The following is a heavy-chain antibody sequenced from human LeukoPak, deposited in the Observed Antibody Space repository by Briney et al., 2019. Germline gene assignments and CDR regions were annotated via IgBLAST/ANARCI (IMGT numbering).Heavy chain of an antibody. D-gene: IGHD3-9*01. CDR3: ARVTNVLRYFDWLSPSYYYYGMDV. J-gene: IGHJ6*02. Sequence: ASVKVSCKASGYTFTSYAMNWVRQAPGQGLEWMGWINTNTGNPTYAQGFTGRFVFSLDTSVSTAYLQISSLKAEDTAVYYCARVTNVLRYFDWLSPSYYYYGMDVWGQGTTVTVSS. V-gene: IGHV7-4-1*02. CDR2: INTNTGNP. CDR1: GYTFTSYA.